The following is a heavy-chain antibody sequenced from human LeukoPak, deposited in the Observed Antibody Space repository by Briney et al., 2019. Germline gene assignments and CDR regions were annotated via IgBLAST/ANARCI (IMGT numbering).Heavy chain of an antibody. D-gene: IGHD6-13*01. J-gene: IGHJ6*02. V-gene: IGHV3-48*01. CDR2: ISSSSSTI. CDR3: AGSSSWYGYYYYGMDV. CDR1: GFTFSSYS. Sequence: PGGSLRLSCAASGFTFSSYSMNWVRQAPGKGLEWVSYISSSSSTIYYADSVKGRFTISRDNAKNSPYLQMNSLRAEDTAVYYCAGSSSWYGYYYYGMDVWGQGTTVTVSS.